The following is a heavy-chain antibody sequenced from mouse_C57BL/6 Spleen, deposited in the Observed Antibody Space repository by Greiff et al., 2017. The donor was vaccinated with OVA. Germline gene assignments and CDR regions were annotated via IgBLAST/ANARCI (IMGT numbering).Heavy chain of an antibody. CDR1: GLSLTSYA. CDR2: IWTGGGT. V-gene: IGHV2-9-1*01. CDR3: ARKGGYDRDYFDY. D-gene: IGHD2-2*01. Sequence: VKAVESGPGLVAPSQSLSITCTVSGLSLTSYAISWVRQPPGKGLEWLGVIWTGGGTNYNSALQSRLSISKDNPKSQVFLKMNSLQTDDTARYYCARKGGYDRDYFDYWGQGTTRTVSS. J-gene: IGHJ2*01.